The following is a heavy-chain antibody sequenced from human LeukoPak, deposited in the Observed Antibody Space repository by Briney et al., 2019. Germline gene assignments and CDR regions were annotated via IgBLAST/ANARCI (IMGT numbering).Heavy chain of an antibody. J-gene: IGHJ4*02. D-gene: IGHD3-22*01. Sequence: PGRSLRLSCAASGFTFSSHGMHWVRQAPGKGLEWVAVISYDGSNKYYADSVKGRFTISRDNSKNTLNLQMNSLRAEDTAVYYCAKDDWGLQWLTHYDKWGQGTLVTVSS. V-gene: IGHV3-30*18. CDR1: GFTFSSHG. CDR2: ISYDGSNK. CDR3: AKDDWGLQWLTHYDK.